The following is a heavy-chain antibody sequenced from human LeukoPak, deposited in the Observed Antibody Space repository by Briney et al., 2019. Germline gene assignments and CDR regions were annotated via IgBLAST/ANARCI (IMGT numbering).Heavy chain of an antibody. CDR3: ARGGVGYYGMDV. CDR2: IYYSGST. Sequence: ASETLSLTCTVSGGSISNYYWSWIRQPPGKGLEWIGYIYYSGSTNYNPSLKSRVTISVDTSKNQFSLKLSSVTAADTAVYYCARGGVGYYGMDVWGQGTTVTVSS. CDR1: GGSISNYY. J-gene: IGHJ6*02. D-gene: IGHD3-10*01. V-gene: IGHV4-59*01.